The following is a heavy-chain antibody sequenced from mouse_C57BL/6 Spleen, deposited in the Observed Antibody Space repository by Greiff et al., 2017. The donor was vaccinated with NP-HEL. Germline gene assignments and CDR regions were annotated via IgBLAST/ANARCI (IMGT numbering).Heavy chain of an antibody. J-gene: IGHJ2*01. V-gene: IGHV1-74*01. Sequence: VQLQQPGAELVKPGASVKVSCKASGYTFTSYWMHWVKQRPGQGLEWIGRIHPSDSDTNYNQKFKGKATLTVDKSSSTAYMQLSSLTSEDSAVYYCAMRQLSQSYYFDCWGQGATLTVAS. CDR3: AMRQLSQSYYFDC. CDR2: IHPSDSDT. D-gene: IGHD3-2*02. CDR1: GYTFTSYW.